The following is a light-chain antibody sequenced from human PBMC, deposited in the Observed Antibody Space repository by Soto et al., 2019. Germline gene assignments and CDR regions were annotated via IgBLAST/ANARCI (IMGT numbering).Light chain of an antibody. V-gene: IGKV3-11*01. Sequence: IVLTQSPATLSLPPGERATLSCRASQSVSSYLAWYQQKPGQAPRLLIYDASNRATGIPARFSGSGSGTDFTLTISSLEPEDFAVYYCQQRSNWWTFGQGTKVEIK. CDR1: QSVSSY. CDR3: QQRSNWWT. CDR2: DAS. J-gene: IGKJ1*01.